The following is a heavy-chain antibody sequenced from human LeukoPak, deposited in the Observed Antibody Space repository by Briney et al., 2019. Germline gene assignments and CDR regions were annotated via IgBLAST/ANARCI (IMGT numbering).Heavy chain of an antibody. CDR3: ARDGRRYYYDSSGYYEYYFDY. V-gene: IGHV3-21*01. D-gene: IGHD3-22*01. CDR2: ISSSSSYI. J-gene: IGHJ4*02. CDR1: GFTFSSYS. Sequence: GGSLRLSCAASGFTFSSYSMNWVRQAPGKGLEWVSSISSSSSYIYYADSVKGRFTISRDNSENTLYLQMNSLRAEDTAVYYCARDGRRYYYDSSGYYEYYFDYWGQGTLVTVSS.